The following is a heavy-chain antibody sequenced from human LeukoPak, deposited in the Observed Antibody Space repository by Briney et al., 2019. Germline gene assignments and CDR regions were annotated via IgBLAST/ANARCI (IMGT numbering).Heavy chain of an antibody. D-gene: IGHD4-11*01. J-gene: IGHJ5*02. Sequence: NTGGSLRLSCAASGFTFSSYSMYWVRQAPAKGQEWVSSISSNSSYIYYANSVKSRFTISRDNAKNTLYLQMNSLKAEDTAVYYCGREFSIVTGAHGGFDPWGQGTVVSVSS. CDR1: GFTFSSYS. CDR3: GREFSIVTGAHGGFDP. CDR2: ISSNSSYI. V-gene: IGHV3-21*01.